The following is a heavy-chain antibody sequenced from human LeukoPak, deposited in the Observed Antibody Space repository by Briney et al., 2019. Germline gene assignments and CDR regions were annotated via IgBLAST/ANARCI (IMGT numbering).Heavy chain of an antibody. Sequence: GESLKISCKGSGYSFTSYWIGWVRQMPGKGLEWMGIIYPGDSDTRYSPSFQGQVTISADKSISTAYPQWSSLKASDTAMYYCARLEADDSSGYRDYGAFDIWGQGTMVTVSS. J-gene: IGHJ3*02. CDR1: GYSFTSYW. CDR2: IYPGDSDT. V-gene: IGHV5-51*01. D-gene: IGHD3-22*01. CDR3: ARLEADDSSGYRDYGAFDI.